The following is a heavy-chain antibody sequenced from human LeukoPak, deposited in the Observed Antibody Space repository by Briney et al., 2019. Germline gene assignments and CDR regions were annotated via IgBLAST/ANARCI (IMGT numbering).Heavy chain of an antibody. V-gene: IGHV3-21*01. CDR2: IGSSSSYI. CDR3: ATTPTAMGKFLFDS. Sequence: GSLRLSCAASGFTFSTYSMNWVRQAPGKGLEWVSSIGSSSSYIYYGDSVKGRFTTSRDNAKNSLYLQMSSLRAEDTAVYYCATTPTAMGKFLFDSWGQGNLVTVSS. J-gene: IGHJ4*02. CDR1: GFTFSTYS. D-gene: IGHD5-18*01.